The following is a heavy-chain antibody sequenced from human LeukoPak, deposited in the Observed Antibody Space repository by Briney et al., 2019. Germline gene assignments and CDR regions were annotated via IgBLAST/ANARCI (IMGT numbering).Heavy chain of an antibody. Sequence: GGSLRLSCAASGFTFTSYVMNWVRQAPGKGLEWVSSISSTSSYIYYADSVRGRFTISRDNAKKSVYLQMNSLRAEDTAVYYCPRAEQETWGQGTLVTVSS. D-gene: IGHD1/OR15-1a*01. CDR1: GFTFTSYV. CDR2: ISSTSSYI. V-gene: IGHV3-21*01. J-gene: IGHJ4*02. CDR3: PRAEQET.